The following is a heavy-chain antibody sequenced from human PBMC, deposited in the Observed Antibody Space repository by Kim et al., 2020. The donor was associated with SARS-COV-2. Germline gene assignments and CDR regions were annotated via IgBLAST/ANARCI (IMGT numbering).Heavy chain of an antibody. Sequence: GGSLRLSCAASGFTFSNAWMSWVRQAPGKGLEWLGRIKTKTDGETTEYAAPVKGRFTISRDDSKTTLYLQLNSLKIEDTAVYYCTTLISAAGRGYWGQGTLVTVSS. D-gene: IGHD6-13*01. CDR2: IKTKTDGETT. CDR3: TTLISAAGRGY. V-gene: IGHV3-15*01. J-gene: IGHJ4*02. CDR1: GFTFSNAW.